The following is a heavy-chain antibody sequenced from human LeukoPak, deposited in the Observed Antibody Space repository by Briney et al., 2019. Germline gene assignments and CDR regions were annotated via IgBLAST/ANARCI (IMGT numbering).Heavy chain of an antibody. D-gene: IGHD2-15*01. CDR1: GFTFSTYV. CDR2: ISGSGGST. J-gene: IGHJ3*02. CDR3: AKSYCGGGSCWDAFDI. Sequence: GGSLRLSCAASGFTFSTYVMSWVRQAPGKGLEWVSAISGSGGSTYYADSVKGRFTISRDNSKNTLYLQMNSLRAEDTAVYYCAKSYCGGGSCWDAFDIWGQGTMVTVSS. V-gene: IGHV3-23*01.